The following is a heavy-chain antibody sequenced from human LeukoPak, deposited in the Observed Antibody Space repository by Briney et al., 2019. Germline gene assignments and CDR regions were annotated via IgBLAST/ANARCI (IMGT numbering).Heavy chain of an antibody. V-gene: IGHV3-21*06. CDR3: ARGPQGSPHTPPVLRYFNY. D-gene: IGHD3-9*01. CDR1: GFTFSSYS. CDR2: ISSSSTYI. J-gene: IGHJ4*02. Sequence: GGSLRLSCAASGFTFSSYSMNWVRQAPGKGLEWVSSISSSSTYIYYADSVNGRFTISRDNAKNSLYLRMNSLRAEDTAVYYCARGPQGSPHTPPVLRYFNYWGQGTLVTVSS.